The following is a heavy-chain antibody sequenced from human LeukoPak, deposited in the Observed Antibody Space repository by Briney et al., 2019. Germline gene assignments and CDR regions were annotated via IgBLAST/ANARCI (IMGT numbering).Heavy chain of an antibody. CDR2: ISYDGSNE. J-gene: IGHJ3*02. CDR3: ARIYSSSSSRGAFDI. Sequence: GGSLRLSCAASGFTFSSYWMSWVRQAPGKGLEWVATISYDGSNEYYADSVKGRFTISRDNSKNTLYLQMNSLRAADTAVYYCARIYSSSSSRGAFDIWGQGTMVTVSS. V-gene: IGHV3-30*01. CDR1: GFTFSSYW. D-gene: IGHD6-6*01.